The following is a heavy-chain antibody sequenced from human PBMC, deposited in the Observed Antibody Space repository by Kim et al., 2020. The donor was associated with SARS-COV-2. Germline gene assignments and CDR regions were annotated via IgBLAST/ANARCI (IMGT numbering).Heavy chain of an antibody. CDR1: GFSFSSYA. D-gene: IGHD3-16*01. J-gene: IGHJ4*02. CDR2: INSNGGST. CDR3: AKFGRISSDS. V-gene: IGHV3-23*01. Sequence: GGSLRLSCAASGFSFSSYAMTWVRQAPGRGLEWVSGINSNGGSTYYADSVKGRFTISRDNSKNTLYLQMNSLRAEDTAVYYCAKFGRISSDSCGQVTRV.